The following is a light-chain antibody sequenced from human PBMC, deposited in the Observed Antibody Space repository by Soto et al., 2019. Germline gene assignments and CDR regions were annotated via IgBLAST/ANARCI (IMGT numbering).Light chain of an antibody. CDR1: QSVSSSY. V-gene: IGKV3-20*01. CDR2: GAS. Sequence: EIVLTQSPGTLSLSPGERATLACRASQSVSSSYLAWYQQKPGQAPRLLIYGASNRATGIPDRFSGSGSGTDFTLTITRLEPEDFAMYYCQRYDSLRTFGQGTKVDIK. J-gene: IGKJ1*01. CDR3: QRYDSLRT.